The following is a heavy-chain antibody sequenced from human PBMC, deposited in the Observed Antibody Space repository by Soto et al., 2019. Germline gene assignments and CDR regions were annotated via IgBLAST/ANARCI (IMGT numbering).Heavy chain of an antibody. D-gene: IGHD3-16*02. V-gene: IGHV1-8*01. CDR3: AAVRLHLGELSPTGY. Sequence: ASVKVSCKASGYTSTNYDIEWVRQATGQGPEWMGWINPNSGITGYAQKFQGRVTFTRNTSISTVYMELSSLRSEDTAVYYCAAVRLHLGELSPTGYWGQGTLVTVSS. CDR1: GYTSTNYD. J-gene: IGHJ4*02. CDR2: INPNSGIT.